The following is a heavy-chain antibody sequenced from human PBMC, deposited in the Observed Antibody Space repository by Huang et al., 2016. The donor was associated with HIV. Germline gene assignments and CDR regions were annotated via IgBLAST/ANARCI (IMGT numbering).Heavy chain of an antibody. CDR3: ARARGFLYDSTGYYSRYYFDS. D-gene: IGHD3-22*01. CDR1: GFNFNNYD. J-gene: IGHJ4*02. CDR2: MNPKSGNT. Sequence: QVQLVQSGAEVKKPGASVKVSCKASGFNFNNYDLNWVRQASGQGLEWMGWMNPKSGNTGYAQKFQGRVTITRNTSITTAYMGLRSLRSEDTAVYYCARARGFLYDSTGYYSRYYFDSWGQGTLVTISS. V-gene: IGHV1-8*03.